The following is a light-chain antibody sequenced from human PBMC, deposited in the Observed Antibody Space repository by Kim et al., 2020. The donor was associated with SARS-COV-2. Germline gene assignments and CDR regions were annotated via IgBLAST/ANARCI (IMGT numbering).Light chain of an antibody. CDR2: GAS. V-gene: IGKV3D-15*01. CDR1: QSVSSN. CDR3: QHYNNWPHDT. J-gene: IGKJ2*01. Sequence: EIVMTQSPATLSVSPGERATLSCRASQSVSSNLAWYQQKPGQAPRLLIYGASIRATGIPARFSGSGSGTEFTLTNSSLQSEDFAVYYCQHYNNWPHDTFGQGTKLEI.